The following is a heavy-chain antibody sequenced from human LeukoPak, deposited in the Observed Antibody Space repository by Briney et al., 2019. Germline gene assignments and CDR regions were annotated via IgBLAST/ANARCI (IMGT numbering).Heavy chain of an antibody. V-gene: IGHV1-69-2*01. CDR1: GYTFTDYY. Sequence: ASVKVSRKVSGYTFTDYYMHWVQQAPGKGLDWMGLVDPEDGETIYAEKFQGRVTITADTSTDTAYMELSSLRSEDTAVYYCATARRITIFGVVTAFDYWGQGTLVTVSS. CDR2: VDPEDGET. CDR3: ATARRITIFGVVTAFDY. J-gene: IGHJ4*02. D-gene: IGHD3-3*01.